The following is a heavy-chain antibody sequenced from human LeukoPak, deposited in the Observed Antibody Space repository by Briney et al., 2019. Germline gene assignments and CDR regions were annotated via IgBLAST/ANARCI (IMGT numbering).Heavy chain of an antibody. J-gene: IGHJ3*02. Sequence: PGGSLRLSCAASGFTFSSYAMSWVRQAPGKGLEWVSAISGSGGGTYYADSVKGRFTISRDNSKNTVYLQMNSLRAEDTAVYYCARPSGTWGAFDIWGQGTMVTVSS. D-gene: IGHD1-7*01. CDR2: ISGSGGGT. V-gene: IGHV3-23*01. CDR1: GFTFSSYA. CDR3: ARPSGTWGAFDI.